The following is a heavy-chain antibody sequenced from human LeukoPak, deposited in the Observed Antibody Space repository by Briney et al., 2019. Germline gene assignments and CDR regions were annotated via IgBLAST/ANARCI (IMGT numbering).Heavy chain of an antibody. CDR2: ISYDGSNK. CDR1: GFTFSSYG. V-gene: IGHV3-30*18. D-gene: IGHD3-3*01. CDR3: AKDFEVPGYDFWSGYPDGDY. J-gene: IGHJ4*02. Sequence: PGGSLRLSCAASGFTFSSYGKHWVRQAPGKGLEWVAVISYDGSNKYYADSVKGRFTISRDNSKNTLYLQMNSLRAEDTAVYYCAKDFEVPGYDFWSGYPDGDYWGQGTLVTVSS.